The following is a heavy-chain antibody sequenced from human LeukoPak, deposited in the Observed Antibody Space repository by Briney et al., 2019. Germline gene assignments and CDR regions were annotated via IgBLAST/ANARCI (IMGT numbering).Heavy chain of an antibody. D-gene: IGHD3-16*01. CDR1: GFTFSRYD. Sequence: GGSLRLSCAASGFTFSRYDMHWVRQATGKGLEWVSAIGTTGDTHYPGSVKGRLTISRENAKNSVYLQMSNLRAGDTAVYYYARGSGHGGLDVWGQGTTVTVSS. CDR2: IGTTGDT. V-gene: IGHV3-13*04. J-gene: IGHJ6*02. CDR3: ARGSGHGGLDV.